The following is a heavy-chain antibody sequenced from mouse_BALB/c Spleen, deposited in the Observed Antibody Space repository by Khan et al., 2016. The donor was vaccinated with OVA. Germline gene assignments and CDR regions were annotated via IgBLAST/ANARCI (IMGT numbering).Heavy chain of an antibody. D-gene: IGHD4-1*01. V-gene: IGHV1S136*01. Sequence: VQLQQSGPELVKPGTSVKMSCKASGYRFTSYIIHWVKQRPGQGLEWIGYINPYNGATKYNEKFKGKATLTSDKSSNTAYMELSSLTSEDSAVYYWARGNWQSYYFDYWGQGTTLTVSS. CDR3: ARGNWQSYYFDY. J-gene: IGHJ2*01. CDR2: INPYNGAT. CDR1: GYRFTSYI.